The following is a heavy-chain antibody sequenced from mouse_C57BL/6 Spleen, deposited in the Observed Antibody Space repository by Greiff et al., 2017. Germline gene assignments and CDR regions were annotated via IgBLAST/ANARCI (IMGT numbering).Heavy chain of an antibody. V-gene: IGHV1-69*01. CDR1: GYTFTSYW. D-gene: IGHD4-1*01. Sequence: VQLQQPGAELVMPGASVKLSCKASGYTFTSYWMHWVKQRPGQGLEWIGEIDPSDSYTNYNQKFKGKSTLTVDKSSSTAYMQLSSLTSEDSAVYYCARSETGRLYFDYWGQGTTLTVSS. CDR2: IDPSDSYT. J-gene: IGHJ2*01. CDR3: ARSETGRLYFDY.